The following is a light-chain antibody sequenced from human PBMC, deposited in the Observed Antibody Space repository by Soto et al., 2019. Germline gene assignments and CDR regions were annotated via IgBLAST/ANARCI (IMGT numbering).Light chain of an antibody. Sequence: DIQMTQSPSTLSASVGDRVTITCPASQSISSWLAWYQQKPGKAPKLLIYDASSLESGVPSRFSGSRSGTECTLTISSLQPDDVATYYCQQYNSYSRTLGQGTKVDIK. CDR2: DAS. V-gene: IGKV1-5*01. CDR1: QSISSW. CDR3: QQYNSYSRT. J-gene: IGKJ1*01.